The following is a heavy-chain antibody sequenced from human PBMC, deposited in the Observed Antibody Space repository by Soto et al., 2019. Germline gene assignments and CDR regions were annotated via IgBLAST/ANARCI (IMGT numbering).Heavy chain of an antibody. V-gene: IGHV1-69*06. J-gene: IGHJ6*02. Sequence: QVQLVQSGAEVRKPGSSVKVSCKASEDTFNSFGISWVRQAPGQGLEWVGGFSPFSAAPNVAKKFQGRVTITADNSTATADMELSRLTSEDTAVYYCARIFDLVIVPAGYGMDVWGQGTSVSVSS. CDR1: EDTFNSFG. D-gene: IGHD3-3*01. CDR2: FSPFSAAP. CDR3: ARIFDLVIVPAGYGMDV.